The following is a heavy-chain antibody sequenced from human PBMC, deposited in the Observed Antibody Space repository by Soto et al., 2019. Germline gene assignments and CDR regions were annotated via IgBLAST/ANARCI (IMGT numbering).Heavy chain of an antibody. CDR3: ARDRSSAEDYYYYYMDV. J-gene: IGHJ6*03. CDR1: GGSISSYY. D-gene: IGHD1-26*01. Sequence: QVQLQESGPGLVKPSETLSLTCTVSGGSISSYYWSWIRQPPGKGLEWIGYIYYSGSTNYNPSLKSRLTIAVDTTKNQFSLKLSSVTAADTAVYYCARDRSSAEDYYYYYMDVWGKGTTVTVSS. V-gene: IGHV4-59*01. CDR2: IYYSGST.